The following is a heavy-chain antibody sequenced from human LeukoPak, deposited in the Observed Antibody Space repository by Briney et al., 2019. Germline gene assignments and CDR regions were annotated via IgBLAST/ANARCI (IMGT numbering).Heavy chain of an antibody. Sequence: GGSLKISCKGSGYRFTNYWIGWVRQIPGKGLEWMGIINPGDSGTRYTPSFQGQVTMSVDESITTAFLQWSSLRASDSAIYYCARGGSYRYGSSDYWGQGTLVTVSS. CDR3: ARGGSYRYGSSDY. D-gene: IGHD5-18*01. CDR1: GYRFTNYW. V-gene: IGHV5-51*01. J-gene: IGHJ4*02. CDR2: INPGDSGT.